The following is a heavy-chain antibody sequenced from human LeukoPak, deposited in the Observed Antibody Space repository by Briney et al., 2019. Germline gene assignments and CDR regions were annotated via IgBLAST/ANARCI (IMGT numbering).Heavy chain of an antibody. D-gene: IGHD2-2*01. CDR1: GYTFTSYD. Sequence: ASVKVSCKASGYTFTSYDINWVRQATGQGLEWMGWMNPNSGNTGYAQKFQGRVTMTRNTSISTAYMELSSLRSEDTAVYYCARTTALPKRYCSSNSCPYDAFDIWGQGTMVTVSS. CDR2: MNPNSGNT. CDR3: ARTTALPKRYCSSNSCPYDAFDI. J-gene: IGHJ3*02. V-gene: IGHV1-8*01.